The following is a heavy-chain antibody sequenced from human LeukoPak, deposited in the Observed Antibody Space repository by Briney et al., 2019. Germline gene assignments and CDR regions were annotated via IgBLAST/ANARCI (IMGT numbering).Heavy chain of an antibody. D-gene: IGHD3-10*01. V-gene: IGHV3-11*01. J-gene: IGHJ4*02. CDR1: GFTFSDYY. CDR3: ARGFEASYDY. Sequence: PGGSLRLSCAASGFTFSDYYMSWIRLAPGKGLEWVYADSVKGRFTISRDNAKNSLYNTLRAEDTAGYYCARGFEASYDYWGQGTLVTASS.